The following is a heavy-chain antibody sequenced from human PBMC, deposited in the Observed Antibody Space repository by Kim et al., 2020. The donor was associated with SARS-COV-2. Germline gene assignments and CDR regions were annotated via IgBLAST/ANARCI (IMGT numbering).Heavy chain of an antibody. D-gene: IGHD6-13*01. Sequence: ADSVKGRFTISRDHAKNSLYLQMNSLRAEDTALYYCAKASSRSSRPPEDYWGQGTLVTVSS. J-gene: IGHJ4*02. V-gene: IGHV3-9*01. CDR3: AKASSRSSRPPEDY.